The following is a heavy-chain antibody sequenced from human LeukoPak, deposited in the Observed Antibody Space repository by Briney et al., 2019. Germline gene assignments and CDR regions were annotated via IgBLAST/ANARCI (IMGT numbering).Heavy chain of an antibody. CDR2: INSDGSST. J-gene: IGHJ3*01. Sequence: GGSLRLSCAASGFTFSSYWMHWVRQAPGKGLVWVSRINSDGSSTSYADSVKGRFTISRDNAKNTLYLQMNSLRAEDTAVYYCARGISAVVPRAFDLWGQGTMVTVSS. CDR1: GFTFSSYW. CDR3: ARGISAVVPRAFDL. D-gene: IGHD2-15*01. V-gene: IGHV3-74*01.